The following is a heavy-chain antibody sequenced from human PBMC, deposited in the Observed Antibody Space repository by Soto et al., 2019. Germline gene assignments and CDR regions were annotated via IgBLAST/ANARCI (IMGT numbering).Heavy chain of an antibody. CDR2: IYPGDSDT. CDR1: GYSFTSYW. CDR3: ARGGYCSSTSCYARENFDY. J-gene: IGHJ4*02. D-gene: IGHD2-2*01. V-gene: IGHV5-51*01. Sequence: GESLKISCKGSGYSFTSYWIGWVRQMPGKGLEWMGIIYPGDSDTRYSPSFQGQVTISADKSISTAYLQWSSLKASDTAMYYCARGGYCSSTSCYARENFDYWGQGTLVTVSS.